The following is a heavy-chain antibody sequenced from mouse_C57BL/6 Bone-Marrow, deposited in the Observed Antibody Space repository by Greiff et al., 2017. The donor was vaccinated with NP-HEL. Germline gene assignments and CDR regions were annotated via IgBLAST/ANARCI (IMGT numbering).Heavy chain of an antibody. CDR1: GFTFSSYG. Sequence: VKLMESGGDLVKPGGSLKLSCAASGFTFSSYGMSWVRQTPDKRLEWVATISSGGSYTYYPDSVKGRFTISRDNAKNTLYLQMSSLKSEDTAMYYCARHFTTDGFAYWGQGTLVTVSA. CDR2: ISSGGSYT. D-gene: IGHD1-1*01. V-gene: IGHV5-6*01. J-gene: IGHJ3*01. CDR3: ARHFTTDGFAY.